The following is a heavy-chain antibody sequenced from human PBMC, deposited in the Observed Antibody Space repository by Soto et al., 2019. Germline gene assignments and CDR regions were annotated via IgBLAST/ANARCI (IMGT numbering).Heavy chain of an antibody. V-gene: IGHV3-30*18. CDR1: GFTFSNYD. Sequence: GGSLRLSCAASGFTFSNYDMHWVRQAPGKGLEWVAVISYDGSNKYYADSVRGRFTISRDNSKNTLYLQMNSLRADDTAVYYCAKAAAAYYCSGGYCYNYYFDSWGQGTLVTVSS. CDR3: AKAAAAYYCSGGYCYNYYFDS. J-gene: IGHJ4*02. D-gene: IGHD2-15*01. CDR2: ISYDGSNK.